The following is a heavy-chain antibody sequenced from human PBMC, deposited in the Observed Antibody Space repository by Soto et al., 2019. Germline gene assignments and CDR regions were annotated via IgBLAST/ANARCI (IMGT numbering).Heavy chain of an antibody. CDR3: ARFREGAHYYDSSGYFDY. CDR1: GGSISSGGYC. V-gene: IGHV4-31*03. Sequence: PSETLSLSCTVSGGSISSGGYCWSWIRQHPGKGLEWIGYIYYSGSTYYNPSLKSRVTISVDTSKNQFSLKLSSVTAADTAVYYCARFREGAHYYDSSGYFDYWGQGTLVTVSS. CDR2: IYYSGST. D-gene: IGHD3-22*01. J-gene: IGHJ4*02.